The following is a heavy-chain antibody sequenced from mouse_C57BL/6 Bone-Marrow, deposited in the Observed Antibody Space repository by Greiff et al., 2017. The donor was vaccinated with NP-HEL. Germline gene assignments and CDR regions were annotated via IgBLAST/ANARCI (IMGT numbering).Heavy chain of an antibody. CDR3: ARVTAVVARDD. V-gene: IGHV1-52*01. CDR2: IDPSDSET. Sequence: QVQLQQPAAELVRPGSSVKLSCKASGYTFSSYWLHWVKQRPIQGLEWIGNIDPSDSETHYNQKFKDKATLTVDKSSSTAYMQLSSLTSEDSAVYYCARVTAVVARDDRGQGTTLTVTS. J-gene: IGHJ2*01. CDR1: GYTFSSYW. D-gene: IGHD1-1*01.